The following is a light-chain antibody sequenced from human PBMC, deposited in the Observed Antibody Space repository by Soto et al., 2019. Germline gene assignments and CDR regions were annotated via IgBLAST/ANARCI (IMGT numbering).Light chain of an antibody. CDR1: SGHSSYA. CDR2: LNSDGSH. J-gene: IGLJ3*02. V-gene: IGLV4-69*01. CDR3: QTWGTGIHV. Sequence: QLVLTQSPSASASLGASVKLTCTLSSGHSSYAIAWHQQQPEKGPRYLMKLNSDGSHSKGDGIPDRFSGSSSGAVRYLTISILLSEDDADSYCQTWGTGIHVFGGGTKLTVL.